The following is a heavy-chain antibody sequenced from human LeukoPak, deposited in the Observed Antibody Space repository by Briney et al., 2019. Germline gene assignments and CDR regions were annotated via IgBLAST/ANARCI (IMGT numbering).Heavy chain of an antibody. Sequence: PGGSLRLSCEASGFTFSSYEMNWVRQAPGKGLEWVSSISSSSSYIYYADSVRGRFTISRDNAKNSLYLQTNSLRAEDTAVYYCARELISSGSLDYWGQGTLVTVSS. J-gene: IGHJ4*02. CDR2: ISSSSSYI. D-gene: IGHD3-10*01. CDR3: ARELISSGSLDY. V-gene: IGHV3-21*01. CDR1: GFTFSSYE.